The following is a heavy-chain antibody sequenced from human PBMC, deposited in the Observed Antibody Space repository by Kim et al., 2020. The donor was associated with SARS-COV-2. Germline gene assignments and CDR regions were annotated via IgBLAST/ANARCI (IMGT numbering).Heavy chain of an antibody. V-gene: IGHV4-31*03. CDR2: IYYSGST. CDR1: GGSISSGGYY. D-gene: IGHD3-22*01. CDR3: AREGAYDSSRYYYYFDY. J-gene: IGHJ4*02. Sequence: SETLSLTCTVSGGSISSGGYYWSWIRQHPGKGLEWIGYIYYSGSTYYNPSLKSRVTISVDTSKNQFSLKLSSVTAADTAVYYCAREGAYDSSRYYYYFDYWGQGTLVTVSS.